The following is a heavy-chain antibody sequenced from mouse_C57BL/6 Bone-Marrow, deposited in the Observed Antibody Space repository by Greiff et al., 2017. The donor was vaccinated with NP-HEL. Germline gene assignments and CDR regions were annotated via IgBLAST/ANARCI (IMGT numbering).Heavy chain of an antibody. D-gene: IGHD1-1*01. J-gene: IGHJ1*03. V-gene: IGHV5-12*01. Sequence: LVESGGGLVQPGGSLKLSCAASGFTFSDYYMYWVRQTPEKRLEWVAYISNGGGSTYYPDTVKGRFTISRDNAKNTLYLQMSRLKSEDTAMYYCARITTVVAHWYFDVWGTGTTVTVSS. CDR2: ISNGGGST. CDR3: ARITTVVAHWYFDV. CDR1: GFTFSDYY.